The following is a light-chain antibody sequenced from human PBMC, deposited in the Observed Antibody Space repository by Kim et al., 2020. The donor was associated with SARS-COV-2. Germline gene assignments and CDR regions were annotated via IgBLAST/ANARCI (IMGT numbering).Light chain of an antibody. V-gene: IGKV3D-15*01. CDR3: QQFKDWPPLT. CDR1: ETVSNK. Sequence: SPGERVTLSCRASETVSNKFAWYQQKPGQAPSLLIYDASSRAAGIPDRFRGRGSGTEFTLTITSLQPEDSAVYYCQQFKDWPPLTFGGGTKVDIK. CDR2: DAS. J-gene: IGKJ4*01.